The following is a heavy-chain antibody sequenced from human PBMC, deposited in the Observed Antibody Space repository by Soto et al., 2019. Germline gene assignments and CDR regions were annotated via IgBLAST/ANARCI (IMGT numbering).Heavy chain of an antibody. CDR2: IRSKAYGGTT. CDR1: GFTFGDYA. Sequence: SLRLSCTASGFTFGDYAMSWVRQAPGKXLEWVGFIRSKAYGGTTEYAASVKGRFTISRDDSKSIAYLQMNSLKTEDTAVYYCTHSGGSGPYYYYYRMDVWGQGTTVTVSS. J-gene: IGHJ6*02. CDR3: THSGGSGPYYYYYRMDV. D-gene: IGHD2-15*01. V-gene: IGHV3-49*04.